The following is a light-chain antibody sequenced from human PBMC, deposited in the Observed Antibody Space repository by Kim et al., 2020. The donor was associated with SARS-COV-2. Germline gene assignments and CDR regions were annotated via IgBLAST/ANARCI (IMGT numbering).Light chain of an antibody. CDR1: SAHSNYA. J-gene: IGLJ3*02. Sequence: QLVLTQSSSASASLGASVKLTCTLSSAHSNYAIAWHQQQPEKGPRYLMKLNSDGRHIKGDGIPDRFSGSSSGAERYLTISSLQSEDEADYYCQTWGTGIRVFGGVTQLTVL. V-gene: IGLV4-69*01. CDR3: QTWGTGIRV. CDR2: LNSDGRH.